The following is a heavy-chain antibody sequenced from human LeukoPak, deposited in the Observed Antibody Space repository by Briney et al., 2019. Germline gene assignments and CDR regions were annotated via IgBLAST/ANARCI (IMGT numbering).Heavy chain of an antibody. CDR1: GFTFSRTW. CDR3: ARDPDSDNAWGWFDS. J-gene: IGHJ5*01. V-gene: IGHV3-7*01. CDR2: INGDGSEE. Sequence: GGSLRLSCAASGFTFSRTWMSWVRHSPGKGLEWVANINGDGSEEYYVDSVKGRFTISRANARSSLYLQMNSLRGEDTAVYYCARDPDSDNAWGWFDSWGQGTVVTVS. D-gene: IGHD3-16*01.